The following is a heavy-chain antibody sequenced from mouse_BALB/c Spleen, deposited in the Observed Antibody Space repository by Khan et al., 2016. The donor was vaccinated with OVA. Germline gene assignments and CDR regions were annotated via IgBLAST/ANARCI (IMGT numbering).Heavy chain of an antibody. J-gene: IGHJ3*01. V-gene: IGHV2-4*02. CDR1: DFSLTNYG. CDR3: ARRDYGSSYGFAY. D-gene: IGHD1-1*01. CDR2: IWSGGST. Sequence: QVRLQQSGPGLVQPSQSLSITCTVSDFSLTNYGVHWVRQPPGKGLEWLGVIWSGGSTDYNVAFISRLSISKDNSKSQVFFKMNSLQVDDTAIYYCARRDYGSSYGFAYWGQGTLVTVSA.